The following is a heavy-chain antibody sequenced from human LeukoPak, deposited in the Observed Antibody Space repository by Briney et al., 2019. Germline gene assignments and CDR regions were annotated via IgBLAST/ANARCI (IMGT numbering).Heavy chain of an antibody. CDR1: GFIFSNDA. Sequence: GRSLRLSCAASGFIFSNDAMHWVRQAPGRGLERVSYISGSSRPIYYADSVKGRFTISRDNAKNSLYLQMNSLRAEDTAVYYCARDYSYGFLNWGQGTLVTVSS. CDR3: ARDYSYGFLN. V-gene: IGHV3-48*01. J-gene: IGHJ4*02. CDR2: ISGSSRPI. D-gene: IGHD5-18*01.